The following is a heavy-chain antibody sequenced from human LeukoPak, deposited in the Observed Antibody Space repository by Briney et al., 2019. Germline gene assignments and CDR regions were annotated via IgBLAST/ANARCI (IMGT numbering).Heavy chain of an antibody. D-gene: IGHD2-2*01. J-gene: IGHJ5*02. CDR3: ARVGYCSSTSCSPLIGWFDP. V-gene: IGHV1-46*01. CDR2: INPSGGST. CDR1: GYTFTSYY. Sequence: ASVKVSCKASGYTFTSYYMHWVRQAPGQGLEWMGIINPSGGSTSYAQKFQGRVTMTRDTSTCTVYMELSSLRSEDTAVYYCARVGYCSSTSCSPLIGWFDPWGQGTLVTVSS.